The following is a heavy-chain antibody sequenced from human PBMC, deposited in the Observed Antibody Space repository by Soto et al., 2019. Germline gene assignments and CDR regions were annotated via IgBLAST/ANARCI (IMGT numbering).Heavy chain of an antibody. D-gene: IGHD6-13*01. V-gene: IGHV4-39*01. CDR1: GGSISSSSYY. J-gene: IGHJ4*02. CDR3: ARALHSSRFDY. CDR2: IYYSGST. Sequence: QLQLQESGPGLVKPSETLSLTCTVSGGSISSSSYYWGWIRQPPGKGLEWIGSIYYSGSTYYNPSLKSRVTISVDTSKNQFSLKLSSVTAADTAVYYCARALHSSRFDYWGQGTLVTVSS.